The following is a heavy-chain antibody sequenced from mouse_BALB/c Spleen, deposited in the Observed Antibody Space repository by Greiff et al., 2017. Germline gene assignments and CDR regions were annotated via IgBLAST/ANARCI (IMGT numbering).Heavy chain of an antibody. D-gene: IGHD2-2*01. CDR2: IDPFNGGT. Sequence: VQLQQSGPELMKPGASVKISCKASGYSFTSYCMHWVKQSHGKSLEWIGYIDPFNGGTSYNQKFKGKATLTVDKSSSTAYMHLSSLTSEDSAVYYCARGGYPYYYAMDYWGQGTSVTVSS. CDR3: ARGGYPYYYAMDY. V-gene: IGHV1S135*01. CDR1: GYSFTSYC. J-gene: IGHJ4*01.